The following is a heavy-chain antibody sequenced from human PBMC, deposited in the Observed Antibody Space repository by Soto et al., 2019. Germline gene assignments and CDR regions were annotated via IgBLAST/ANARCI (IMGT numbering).Heavy chain of an antibody. CDR3: ASALMVVSASYWYFYL. CDR1: GYTFTSYD. D-gene: IGHD2-8*01. J-gene: IGHJ2*01. V-gene: IGHV1-8*01. CDR2: MNPNSGKA. Sequence: QVQLVQSGAEVKKPGASVKVSCKASGYTFTSYDINWVRQAAGQGLEWIGWMNPNSGKAVYAQKFQGRVTMAANTSISTAYMELSTLRSDDTAVYYCASALMVVSASYWYFYLSGRGNLVTV.